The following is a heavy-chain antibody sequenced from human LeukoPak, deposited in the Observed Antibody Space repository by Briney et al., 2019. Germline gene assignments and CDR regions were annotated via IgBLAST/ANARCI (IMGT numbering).Heavy chain of an antibody. Sequence: GGSLRLSCTASGFTFSTYWMGWVRQAPGKGPEWVANIKHDGNEMYYVDSVKGRFSISRDNAKNSLYLQMNSLRAEDTAVYYCAKDMIVGATKNAFDIWGQGTMVTVSS. V-gene: IGHV3-7*01. CDR1: GFTFSTYW. CDR3: AKDMIVGATKNAFDI. J-gene: IGHJ3*02. CDR2: IKHDGNEM. D-gene: IGHD1-26*01.